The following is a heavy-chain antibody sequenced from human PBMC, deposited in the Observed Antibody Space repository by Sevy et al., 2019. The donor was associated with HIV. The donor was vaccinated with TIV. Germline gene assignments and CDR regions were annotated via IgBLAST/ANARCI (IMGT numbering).Heavy chain of an antibody. D-gene: IGHD1-7*01. V-gene: IGHV3-7*01. CDR2: IKQDAGEK. CDR3: ARDDGNYYFHY. J-gene: IGHJ4*02. Sequence: GGSLRLSCAASGFTFSKYWMGWVRQAPGKGLEWVANIKQDAGEKYYVDSVKGRFTISRDNAKNSLYLQMNSLRAEDTAVYFCARDDGNYYFHYWGQGTLVTVSS. CDR1: GFTFSKYW.